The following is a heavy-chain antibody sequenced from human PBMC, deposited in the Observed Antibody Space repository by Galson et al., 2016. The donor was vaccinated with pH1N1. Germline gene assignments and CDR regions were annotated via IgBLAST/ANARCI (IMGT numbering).Heavy chain of an antibody. J-gene: IGHJ5*02. V-gene: IGHV3-23*01. Sequence: SLRLSCAASGFSFNKHGMNWVRQAPGKGLEWVSGISPRGDITYYADFVKGRCTIFRDNSRNTVSLEMSSLRAEGTALYRCAKDIDWGAFQSWGQGTRVTVS. CDR1: GFSFNKHG. CDR3: AKDIDWGAFQS. D-gene: IGHD3-9*01. CDR2: ISPRGDIT.